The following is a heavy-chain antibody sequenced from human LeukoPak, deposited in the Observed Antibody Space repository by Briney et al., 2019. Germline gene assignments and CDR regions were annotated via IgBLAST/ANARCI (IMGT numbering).Heavy chain of an antibody. Sequence: SETLSLTCTISGGSISSNYWSWIRQPPGKGLEWIGYCHYSGNTNYNPSLTSRATISVDMSKNQFSLTLNSVTAADTAVYYCARSASSTSRSAFDIWGQGTRVTASS. CDR2: CHYSGNT. CDR1: GGSISSNY. J-gene: IGHJ3*02. V-gene: IGHV4-59*13. CDR3: ARSASSTSRSAFDI.